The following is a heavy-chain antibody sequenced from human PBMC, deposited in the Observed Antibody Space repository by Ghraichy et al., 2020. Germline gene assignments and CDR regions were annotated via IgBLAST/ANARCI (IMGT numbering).Heavy chain of an antibody. CDR2: IKSKADDETR. J-gene: IGHJ6*02. V-gene: IGHV3-15*07. CDR1: GFSFTDAW. Sequence: GSLRLSCAASGFSFTDAWMNWVRQAPGKGLEWVGHIKSKADDETRDYAAPVKGRFTISRDDSQDTLYLQMNSLNTEDTAVYYCAADRPRKDYYDRSGYSSLGYHYYAMDVWGQGTTVTVSS. D-gene: IGHD3-22*01. CDR3: AADRPRKDYYDRSGYSSLGYHYYAMDV.